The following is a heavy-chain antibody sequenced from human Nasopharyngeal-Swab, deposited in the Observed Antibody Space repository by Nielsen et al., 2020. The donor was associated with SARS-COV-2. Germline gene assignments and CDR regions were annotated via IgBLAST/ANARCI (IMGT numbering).Heavy chain of an antibody. CDR2: ISSSSSTI. D-gene: IGHD3-9*01. CDR1: GFIFSDYS. CDR3: ARDVRSAYYDILTGYGE. Sequence: GESLKISCAASGFIFSDYSMNWVRQAPGKGLEWVSHISSSSSTIYYADSVKGRFTITRDNAKNSLYLQMNSLRAEDTAVYYCARDVRSAYYDILTGYGEWGQGTLVTVSS. V-gene: IGHV3-48*04. J-gene: IGHJ4*02.